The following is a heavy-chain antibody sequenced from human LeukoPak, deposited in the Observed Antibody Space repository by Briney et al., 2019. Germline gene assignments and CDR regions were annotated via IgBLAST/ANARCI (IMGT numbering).Heavy chain of an antibody. CDR1: GFTFSSYA. J-gene: IGHJ4*02. Sequence: GGSLRFSCAASGFTFSSYAMHWVRQAPGKGLCWGAVISYDGSNKYYADSVKGRFTISRDNSKNTLYLQMNSLRAEDTAVYYCAKAATMVRGVMGFDYWGQGTLVTVSS. V-gene: IGHV3-30*18. CDR3: AKAATMVRGVMGFDY. D-gene: IGHD3-10*01. CDR2: ISYDGSNK.